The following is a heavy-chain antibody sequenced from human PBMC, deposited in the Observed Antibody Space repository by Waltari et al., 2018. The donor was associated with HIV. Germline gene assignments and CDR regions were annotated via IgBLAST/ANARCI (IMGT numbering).Heavy chain of an antibody. CDR3: ARDYSGTYADFDY. D-gene: IGHD1-26*01. CDR2: IVSRGSTI. CDR1: GFTFSSYS. V-gene: IGHV3-48*01. Sequence: EVQLVESGGGLVQPGGSLRLSCSASGFTFSSYSMNWVRQAPGKELEVVSYIVSRGSTIYYAYSVRGRFTISRDNAKNSRYLQLNSLRAEDTAVYYCARDYSGTYADFDYWGQGTLVTVSS. J-gene: IGHJ4*02.